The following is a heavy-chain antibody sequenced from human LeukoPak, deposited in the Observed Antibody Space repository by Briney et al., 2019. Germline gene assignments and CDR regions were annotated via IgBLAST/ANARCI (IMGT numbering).Heavy chain of an antibody. CDR2: INPNSGGT. CDR1: GYTFTGYY. J-gene: IGHJ4*02. V-gene: IGHV1-2*02. D-gene: IGHD2-15*01. CDR3: ARDNCSGGSCYSAFDY. Sequence: ASVKVSCRASGYTFTGYYMHWVRQAPGQGLEWMGWINPNSGGTNYAQKFQGRVTMTRDTSISTAYMELSRLRSDDTAVHYCARDNCSGGSCYSAFDYWGQGTLVTVSS.